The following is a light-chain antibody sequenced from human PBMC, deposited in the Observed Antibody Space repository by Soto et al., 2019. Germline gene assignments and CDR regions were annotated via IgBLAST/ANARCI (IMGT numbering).Light chain of an antibody. J-gene: IGLJ3*02. CDR3: LLYYGGGQHWA. CDR1: TGEVTSNYY. CDR2: NKN. V-gene: IGLV7-43*01. Sequence: QAVVTQEPSLTVSPGETVTLTCASSTGEVTSNYYPNWFQQKPGQANMPLFYNKNNKYSWTPAQFSGSLLGCKAALTLSGVQPEDAAEYYCLLYYGGGQHWAFGGGTKLTVL.